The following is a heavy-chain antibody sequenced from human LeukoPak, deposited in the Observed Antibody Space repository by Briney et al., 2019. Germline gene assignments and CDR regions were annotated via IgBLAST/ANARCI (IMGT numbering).Heavy chain of an antibody. V-gene: IGHV4-31*03. J-gene: IGHJ5*01. CDR3: VRDRPYYGFES. Sequence: SETLSLTCTVSGDSINTGGYYWTWVRQHPGKGLEWIGYIYYSGSTYFNPSLKSRVSMSVDTSKNQFSLTLNSVTAADTAVYYCVRDRPYYGFESWGQGTLVTVSS. CDR1: GDSINTGGYY. CDR2: IYYSGST. D-gene: IGHD3-3*01.